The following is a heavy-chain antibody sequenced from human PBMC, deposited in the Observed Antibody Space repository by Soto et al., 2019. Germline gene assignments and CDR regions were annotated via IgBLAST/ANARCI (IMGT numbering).Heavy chain of an antibody. CDR2: IIPIFGTA. V-gene: IGHV1-69*01. CDR3: TTDPSRITMIVGGYYYGMDV. Sequence: RQAPGQGLEWMGGIIPIFGTANYAQKFQGRVTITADESTSTAYMELSSLRSEDTAVYYCTTDPSRITMIVGGYYYGMDVWGQGTTVTSP. J-gene: IGHJ6*02. D-gene: IGHD3-22*01.